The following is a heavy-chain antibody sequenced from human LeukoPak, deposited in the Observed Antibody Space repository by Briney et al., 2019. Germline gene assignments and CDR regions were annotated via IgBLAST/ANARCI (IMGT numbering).Heavy chain of an antibody. CDR3: AKGGGGYSGYELDY. D-gene: IGHD5-12*01. V-gene: IGHV3-9*01. Sequence: GRSLRLSCAASGFTFDDYAMHWVRQAPGKGLEWVSGISWNSGSIAYADSVKGRFTISRDNAKNSLYLQMNNLRTEDTALYYCAKGGGGYSGYELDYWGQGTLVTVSS. CDR2: ISWNSGSI. CDR1: GFTFDDYA. J-gene: IGHJ4*02.